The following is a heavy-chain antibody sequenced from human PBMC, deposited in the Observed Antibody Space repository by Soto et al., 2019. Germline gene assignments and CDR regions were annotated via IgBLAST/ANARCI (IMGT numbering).Heavy chain of an antibody. V-gene: IGHV1-8*01. J-gene: IGHJ3*02. D-gene: IGHD6-19*01. Sequence: ASVKVSCKASGYTFTSYDINWVRQATGQELEWMGWMNPNSGNTGYAQKFQGRVTMTRNTSISTAYMELSSLRSEDTAVYYCARGRYSSGWYYDAFDIWGQGTMVTVSS. CDR3: ARGRYSSGWYYDAFDI. CDR2: MNPNSGNT. CDR1: GYTFTSYD.